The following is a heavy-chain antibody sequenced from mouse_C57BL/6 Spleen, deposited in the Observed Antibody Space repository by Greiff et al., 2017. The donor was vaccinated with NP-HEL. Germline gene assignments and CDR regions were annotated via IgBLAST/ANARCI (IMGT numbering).Heavy chain of an antibody. CDR1: GFTFSSYA. CDR2: ISDGGSYT. D-gene: IGHD1-1*01. J-gene: IGHJ1*03. Sequence: EVQLVESGGGLVKPGGSLKLSCAASGFTFSSYAMSWVRQTPEKRLEWVATISDGGSYTYYPDNVKGRFTISRDNAKNNLYLQMSHLKSEDTAMYYCARVGTYYGSRHWYFDVWGTGTTVTVSS. CDR3: ARVGTYYGSRHWYFDV. V-gene: IGHV5-4*01.